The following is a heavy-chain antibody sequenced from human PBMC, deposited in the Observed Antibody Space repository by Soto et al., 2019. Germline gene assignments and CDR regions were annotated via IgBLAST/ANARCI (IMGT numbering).Heavy chain of an antibody. V-gene: IGHV3-23*01. Sequence: GGSLRLSCAASGFTFSSYAMSWVRQAPGKGLEWVSTISGSGDYTYYADSVKGRFTISRDNSKNTLYLQMNSLRAEDTAIYYCAKAGSSSWTFDYWGQGTLVTVSS. D-gene: IGHD6-13*01. J-gene: IGHJ4*02. CDR3: AKAGSSSWTFDY. CDR2: ISGSGDYT. CDR1: GFTFSSYA.